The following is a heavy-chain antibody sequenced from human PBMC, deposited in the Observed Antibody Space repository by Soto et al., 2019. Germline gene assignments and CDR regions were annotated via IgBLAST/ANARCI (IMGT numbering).Heavy chain of an antibody. CDR1: GGSISSGDYY. J-gene: IGHJ4*02. CDR2: MYNSGRT. CDR3: VRGSYAPLPRD. D-gene: IGHD3-16*01. Sequence: PSETLSLTCTVSGGSISSGDYYWSWIRQPPGKGLEWIGYMYNSGRTYCNPSLKSRVTISADTSKNQFSLKLSSVTAADTAVYYCVRGSYAPLPRDWGQGTQVT. V-gene: IGHV4-30-4*01.